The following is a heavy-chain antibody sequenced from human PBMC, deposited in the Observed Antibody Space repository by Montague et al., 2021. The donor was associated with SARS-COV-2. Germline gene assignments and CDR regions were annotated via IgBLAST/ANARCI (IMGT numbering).Heavy chain of an antibody. J-gene: IGHJ4*02. Sequence: CAISGDSVSSNSVAWSWNRQSPSRGFEWLGRPYYRSKWYSDYAPSVRGRLTVNPDASKNEFSLELNYVTPEDTAVYYCVRYSGWFYFDFWGQGTLVTVSS. CDR2: PYYRSKWYS. CDR3: VRYSGWFYFDF. CDR1: GDSVSSNSVA. V-gene: IGHV6-1*01. D-gene: IGHD6-19*01.